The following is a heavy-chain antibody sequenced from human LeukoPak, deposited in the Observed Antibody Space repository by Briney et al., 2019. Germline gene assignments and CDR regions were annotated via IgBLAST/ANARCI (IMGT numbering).Heavy chain of an antibody. CDR2: IIPIFGTA. CDR1: GGTFSSYA. CDR3: ARVAAAGRYYYYYMDV. Sequence: ASVKVSCKASGGTFSSYAISWVRQAPGQGLEWMGGIIPIFGTANYAQKFQGRVTITTDESTSTAYMELSSLRSEDTAVYYCARVAAAGRYYYYYMDVWGKGTTVTVSS. J-gene: IGHJ6*03. D-gene: IGHD6-13*01. V-gene: IGHV1-69*05.